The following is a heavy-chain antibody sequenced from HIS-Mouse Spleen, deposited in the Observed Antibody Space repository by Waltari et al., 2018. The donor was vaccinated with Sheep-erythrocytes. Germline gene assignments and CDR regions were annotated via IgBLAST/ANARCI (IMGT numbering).Heavy chain of an antibody. CDR1: GGPISSGGYY. CDR3: ARVVGSWYYFDY. Sequence: QVQLQESGPGLVKPSQTLSLTCTVSGGPISSGGYYWGWIRQHPGKGLEWIGYIYYRGSTYYNPSLKSRVTISVDTSKNQFSLKLSSVTAADTAVYYCARVVGSWYYFDYWGQGTLVTVSS. D-gene: IGHD6-13*01. J-gene: IGHJ4*02. CDR2: IYYRGST. V-gene: IGHV4-31*03.